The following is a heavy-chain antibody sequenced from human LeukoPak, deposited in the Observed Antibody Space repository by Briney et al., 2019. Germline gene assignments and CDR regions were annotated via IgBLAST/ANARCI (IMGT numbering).Heavy chain of an antibody. CDR2: ISSSSNYI. J-gene: IGHJ5*02. CDR1: GFTFSTYA. V-gene: IGHV3-21*01. D-gene: IGHD5-12*01. Sequence: GGSLRLSCAASGFTFSTYAMTWVRQAPGKGLEWVSSISSSSNYIYYADSLRGRFTISRDNAKNSVYLQMNGLRAEDTAVYYCARDAVRGYSGFDSNWLDPWGQGTLVTVSS. CDR3: ARDAVRGYSGFDSNWLDP.